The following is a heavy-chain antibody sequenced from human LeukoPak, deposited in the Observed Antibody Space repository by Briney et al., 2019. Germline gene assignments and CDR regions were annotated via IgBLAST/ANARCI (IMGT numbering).Heavy chain of an antibody. V-gene: IGHV3-43*02. CDR2: ISVKGGST. CDR1: GFAFHDYA. D-gene: IGHD2-15*01. CDR3: AKDSGYCSGGTCHGAFDI. Sequence: TGGSLRLSCAASGFAFHDYAMHWVRQPPGQGLEWVSLISVKGGSTYYADSVKGRFTISRDKSKNALYLQMHSLKIEDIALYYCAKDSGYCSGGTCHGAFDIWGQGTMVTVSS. J-gene: IGHJ3*02.